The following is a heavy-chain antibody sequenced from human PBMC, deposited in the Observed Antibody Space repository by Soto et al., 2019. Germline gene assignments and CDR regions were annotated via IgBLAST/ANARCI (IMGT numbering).Heavy chain of an antibody. J-gene: IGHJ6*02. CDR3: AKDPLGGGLGYCRRRGQGCYYYGMDV. CDR2: ISYDGSNK. D-gene: IGHD2-2*01. Sequence: PGGSLRLSCAASGFTFSSYGMHWVRQAPGKGLEWVAVISYDGSNKYYADSVKGRFTISRDNSKNTLYLQMNSLRAEDTAVYYCAKDPLGGGLGYCRRRGQGCYYYGMDVWGQGTTVTVSS. V-gene: IGHV3-30*18. CDR1: GFTFSSYG.